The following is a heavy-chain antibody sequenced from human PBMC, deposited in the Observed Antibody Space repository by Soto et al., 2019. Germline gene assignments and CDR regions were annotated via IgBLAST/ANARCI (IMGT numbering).Heavy chain of an antibody. D-gene: IGHD4-17*01. CDR3: ARGSVYGDYTPFDY. CDR2: IIPTFGTA. Sequence: SVKVSCKASGGTFSSYAISWVRQAPGQGLEWMGGIIPTFGTANYAQKFQGRVTITADESTSTAYMELSSLRSEDTAVYYCARGSVYGDYTPFDYWGQGTLVTVSS. J-gene: IGHJ4*02. CDR1: GGTFSSYA. V-gene: IGHV1-69*13.